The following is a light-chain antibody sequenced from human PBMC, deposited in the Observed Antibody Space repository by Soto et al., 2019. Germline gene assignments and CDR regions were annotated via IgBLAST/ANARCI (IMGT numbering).Light chain of an antibody. CDR3: QQYNNWPPLT. Sequence: EIVMTQSPATLSVSPGERATLSCRASQSVTSNLAWYQQKPGQAPRLLIYGASTRATGIPARFSGSGSGKEFTLTISSLQSEDVAVYYCQQYNNWPPLTFGGGTKVEIK. CDR2: GAS. CDR1: QSVTSN. V-gene: IGKV3-15*01. J-gene: IGKJ4*02.